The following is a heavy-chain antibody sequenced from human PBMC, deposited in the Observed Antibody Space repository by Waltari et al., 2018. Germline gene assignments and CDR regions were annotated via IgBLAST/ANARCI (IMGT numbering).Heavy chain of an antibody. CDR2: ISPYNGNT. CDR1: GYTFISYG. D-gene: IGHD2-15*01. Sequence: QVQLVQSGAEVKKPGASVKVSCKASGYTFISYGLSWVRLAPGQGLEWLGWISPYNGNTNSAQKLQGRVTMTTDTSTRTAYMELRSLRSDDTGVYYCARDLVDGPHAFDIWGQGTMVTVSS. CDR3: ARDLVDGPHAFDI. J-gene: IGHJ3*02. V-gene: IGHV1-18*04.